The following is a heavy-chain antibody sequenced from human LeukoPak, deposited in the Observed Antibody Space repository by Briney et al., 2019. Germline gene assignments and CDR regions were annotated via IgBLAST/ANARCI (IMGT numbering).Heavy chain of an antibody. D-gene: IGHD6-6*01. V-gene: IGHV3-23*01. CDR1: GFIFSRYW. J-gene: IGHJ4*02. Sequence: PGGSLRLSCAASGFIFSRYWMSWVRQAPGKGLEWVSAISGSGGSTYYADSVKGRFTISRDSSKNTLYLQMNSLRAEDTAVYYCAKVIASIAARPLDYWGQGTLVTVSS. CDR3: AKVIASIAARPLDY. CDR2: ISGSGGST.